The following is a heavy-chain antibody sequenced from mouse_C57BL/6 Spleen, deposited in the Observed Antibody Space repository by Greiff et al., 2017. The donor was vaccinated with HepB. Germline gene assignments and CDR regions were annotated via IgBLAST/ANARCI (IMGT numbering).Heavy chain of an antibody. CDR1: GFTFSDYY. CDR3: ARGDYYGSSLYFDY. Sequence: EVKLMESEGGLVQPGSSMKLSCTASGFTFSDYYMAWVRQVPEKGLEWVANINYDGSSTYYLDSLKSRFIISRDNAKNILYLQMSSLKSEDTATYYCARGDYYGSSLYFDYWGQGTTHTVSS. V-gene: IGHV5-16*01. D-gene: IGHD1-1*01. J-gene: IGHJ2*01. CDR2: INYDGSST.